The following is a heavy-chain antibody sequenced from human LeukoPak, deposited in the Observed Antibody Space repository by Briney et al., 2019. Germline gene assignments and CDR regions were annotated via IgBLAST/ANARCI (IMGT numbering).Heavy chain of an antibody. D-gene: IGHD5-18*01. Sequence: GGSLRLSCAASGFTFSSYWMSWVRQAPGKGLEWVANIKQDGSEKYYVDSVKGRFTISRDNAKNSLYLQMNSLRAEDTAVYYCVRGGDNYGYVLLLWGQGTLVTVSS. CDR3: VRGGDNYGYVLLL. V-gene: IGHV3-7*01. CDR1: GFTFSSYW. CDR2: IKQDGSEK. J-gene: IGHJ4*02.